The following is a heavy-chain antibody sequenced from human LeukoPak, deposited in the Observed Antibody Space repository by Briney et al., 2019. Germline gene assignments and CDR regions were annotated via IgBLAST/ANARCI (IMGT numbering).Heavy chain of an antibody. D-gene: IGHD5-24*01. CDR2: IYYSGST. CDR3: ARHRSKWLQSSFDY. Sequence: SETLSLTCTVSGGSISSNTYYWGWIRQPPGKGLEWIGSIYYSGSTYYNLSLKSRVTISVDTSKNQFSLKLNSVTAADTAVYYCARHRSKWLQSSFDYWGQGTLVTVSS. V-gene: IGHV4-39*01. J-gene: IGHJ4*02. CDR1: GGSISSNTYY.